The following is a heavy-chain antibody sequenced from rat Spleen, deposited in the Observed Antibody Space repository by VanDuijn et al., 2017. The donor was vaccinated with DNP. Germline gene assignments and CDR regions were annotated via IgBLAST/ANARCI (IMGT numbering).Heavy chain of an antibody. J-gene: IGHJ2*01. V-gene: IGHV3-1*01. D-gene: IGHD1-7*01. CDR2: ISYSGST. CDR1: GYSITSNY. Sequence: EVQLQESGPGLVKPSQSLSLTCSVTGYSITSNYWGWIRKFPGNKMEWIGHISYSGSTSYNPSLKSRISITRDTSKNQFFLQFNSVTTEDTATYYCARWTRYFDYWGQGVMVTVSS. CDR3: ARWTRYFDY.